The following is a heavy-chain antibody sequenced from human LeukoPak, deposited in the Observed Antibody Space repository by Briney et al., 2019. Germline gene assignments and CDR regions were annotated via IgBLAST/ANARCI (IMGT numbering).Heavy chain of an antibody. CDR2: MNPNSGNT. J-gene: IGHJ4*02. D-gene: IGHD3-10*01. CDR1: GYTFTSYD. Sequence: GASVTVSCTSSGYTFTSYDINWVRQATGQGLEWMGWMNPNSGNTGYAQKFQGRVTMTRNTSISTAYMELSSLRSEDTAVYYCARGLKVRGVPTFFYWGQGTLVTVSS. CDR3: ARGLKVRGVPTFFY. V-gene: IGHV1-8*01.